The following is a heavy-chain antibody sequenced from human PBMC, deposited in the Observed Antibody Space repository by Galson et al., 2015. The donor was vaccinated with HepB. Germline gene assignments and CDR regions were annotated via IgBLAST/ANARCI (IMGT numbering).Heavy chain of an antibody. CDR2: ISSSSSYT. CDR3: ARAGYCSGGSCYRALRGVPLPDY. D-gene: IGHD2-15*01. CDR1: GFTFSDYY. Sequence: SLRLSCAASGFTFSDYYMSWIRQAPGKGLEWVSYISSSSSYTNYADSVKGRFTISGDNAKNSLYLQMNSLRAEDTAVYYCARAGYCSGGSCYRALRGVPLPDYWGQGTLVTVSS. V-gene: IGHV3-11*03. J-gene: IGHJ4*02.